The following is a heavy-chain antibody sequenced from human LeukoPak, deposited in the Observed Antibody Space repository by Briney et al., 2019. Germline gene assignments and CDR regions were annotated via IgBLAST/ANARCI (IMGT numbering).Heavy chain of an antibody. D-gene: IGHD2-15*01. V-gene: IGHV3-23*01. CDR1: GFTFYNYA. Sequence: GGSLRLSCAASGFTFYNYAMTGVRQAPGGGLEWVSTTSNTGGSTYYEASVKGRFTISRDNSENTRYLQMNSLRAEDTAVYYCAKDQYCSGDSCPPQPGFHYWSQGTLVTVSS. J-gene: IGHJ4*02. CDR2: TSNTGGST. CDR3: AKDQYCSGDSCPPQPGFHY.